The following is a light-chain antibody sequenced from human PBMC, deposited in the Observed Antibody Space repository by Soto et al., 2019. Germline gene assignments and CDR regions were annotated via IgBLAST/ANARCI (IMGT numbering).Light chain of an antibody. CDR3: QQSYMDPIT. J-gene: IGKJ5*01. V-gene: IGKV1-5*01. Sequence: DIQMTQSPSTLSASVGDRVTITCRASQSISGWLAWYQQKPGKAPNLLIYDASRLQSGVPSRFSGSGGGTDFTLSISSVQPEDFATYFCQQSYMDPITFGQGTQLEI. CDR2: DAS. CDR1: QSISGW.